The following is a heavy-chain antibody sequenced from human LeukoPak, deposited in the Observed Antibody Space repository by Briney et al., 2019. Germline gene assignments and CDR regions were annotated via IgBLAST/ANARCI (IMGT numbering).Heavy chain of an antibody. CDR1: GFTFSTYA. J-gene: IGHJ6*02. Sequence: PGGSLRPSCAASGFTFSTYAMSWVRQAPGKGLEWVSVIYSGGSTYYADSVKGRFTISRDNSKNTLYLQMNSLRAEDTAVYYCAREPYYYDSSGYPYYNGMDVWGQGTTVTVCS. CDR3: AREPYYYDSSGYPYYNGMDV. CDR2: IYSGGST. V-gene: IGHV3-66*01. D-gene: IGHD3-22*01.